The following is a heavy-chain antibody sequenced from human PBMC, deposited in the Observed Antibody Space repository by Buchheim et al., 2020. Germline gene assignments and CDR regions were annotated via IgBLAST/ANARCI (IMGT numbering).Heavy chain of an antibody. V-gene: IGHV3-30*18. CDR1: GYRFSDSG. D-gene: IGHD1-26*01. CDR2: IASDGNLK. J-gene: IGHJ4*02. Sequence: QVQLVESGGGVVQPGRSLRLSCAASGYRFSDSGMHWVRQAPGKGLEWVAAIASDGNLKKYAESVKGRFTISRDVSKNTLYLQMNSLKAEDTAVYYCVKWSGTYPLYYFDYWGQGTL. CDR3: VKWSGTYPLYYFDY.